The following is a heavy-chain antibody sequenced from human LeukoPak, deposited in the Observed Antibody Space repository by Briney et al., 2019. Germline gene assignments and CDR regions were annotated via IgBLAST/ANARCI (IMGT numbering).Heavy chain of an antibody. V-gene: IGHV1-46*01. CDR1: GYIFTSYY. CDR2: INLTVGST. CDR3: ARDLDGSSWYLDY. D-gene: IGHD6-13*01. J-gene: IGHJ4*02. Sequence: ASVTVSCKASGYIFTSYYIHWVRQAPGQGLEWMGIINLTVGSTTFAQKFQGRVTMTRDTSTSTVYMELSSLRSEDTAVYYCARDLDGSSWYLDYWGQGTLVTVSS.